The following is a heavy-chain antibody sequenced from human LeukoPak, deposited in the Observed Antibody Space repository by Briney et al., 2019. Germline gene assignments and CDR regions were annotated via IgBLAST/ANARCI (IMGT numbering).Heavy chain of an antibody. Sequence: ASVKVSCKASGYTFTGYHMHWVRQAPGQGREWMGWINPNSGGTNYAQKFQGRVTMTSDTSTSTVQMDLGTLRSDDTAVYYCARENIEQWPAFDYWGQGTPVTVSS. CDR3: ARENIEQWPAFDY. CDR1: GYTFTGYH. D-gene: IGHD1/OR15-1a*01. CDR2: INPNSGGT. V-gene: IGHV1-2*02. J-gene: IGHJ4*02.